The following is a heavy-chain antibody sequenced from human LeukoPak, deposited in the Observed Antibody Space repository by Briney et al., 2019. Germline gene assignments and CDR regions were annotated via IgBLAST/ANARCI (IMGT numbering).Heavy chain of an antibody. J-gene: IGHJ3*02. CDR1: GSTFSTYP. CDR2: ISGGGDST. CDR3: AKDSVRGYSGYGNDGFDI. D-gene: IGHD5-12*01. Sequence: QPGGSLRLSCAASGSTFSTYPISWVRQAPGKGLEWVSAISGGGDSTYYADSVKGRFTISRDNSKNTLYLQMNSLRAEDTALYYCAKDSVRGYSGYGNDGFDIWGQGTMVTVSS. V-gene: IGHV3-23*01.